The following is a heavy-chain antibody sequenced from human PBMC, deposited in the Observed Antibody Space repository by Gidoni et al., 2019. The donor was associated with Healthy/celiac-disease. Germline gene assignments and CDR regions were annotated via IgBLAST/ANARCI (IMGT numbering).Heavy chain of an antibody. CDR2: FDPEDGET. Sequence: LEWMGGFDPEDGETIYAQKFQGRVTMTEDTSTDTAYMELISLRSEDTAVYDCATWALIAVACTRMDYSGMDVWGKGTTVTVSS. D-gene: IGHD6-19*01. V-gene: IGHV1-24*01. J-gene: IGHJ6*04. CDR3: ATWALIAVACTRMDYSGMDV.